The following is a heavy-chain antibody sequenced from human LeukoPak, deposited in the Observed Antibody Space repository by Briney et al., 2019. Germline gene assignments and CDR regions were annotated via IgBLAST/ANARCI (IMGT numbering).Heavy chain of an antibody. Sequence: GGSLRLSCEASGFTFSNYGMQWVRQAPGKGLEWVAVLWSNGINKYYADSVKGRFTFSRDNSKNTLYVEMNRLRVEDTAVYYCARDLIAGSGYYSYFDYWGQGTPVTVSS. D-gene: IGHD3-10*01. CDR3: ARDLIAGSGYYSYFDY. CDR1: GFTFSNYG. J-gene: IGHJ4*02. V-gene: IGHV3-33*01. CDR2: LWSNGINK.